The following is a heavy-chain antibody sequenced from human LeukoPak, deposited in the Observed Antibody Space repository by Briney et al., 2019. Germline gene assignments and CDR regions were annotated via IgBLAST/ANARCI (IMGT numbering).Heavy chain of an antibody. D-gene: IGHD2-21*02. CDR1: GFTFDDYG. Sequence: GGSLRLSCAASGFTFDDYGMSWVRQAPGKGLEWVSAISGSGGSTYYAGSVKGRFTISRDNSKNTPYLQMNSLRADDTAVYYCAKSHHVTAIDYWGQGTLVTVSS. CDR2: ISGSGGST. J-gene: IGHJ4*02. CDR3: AKSHHVTAIDY. V-gene: IGHV3-23*01.